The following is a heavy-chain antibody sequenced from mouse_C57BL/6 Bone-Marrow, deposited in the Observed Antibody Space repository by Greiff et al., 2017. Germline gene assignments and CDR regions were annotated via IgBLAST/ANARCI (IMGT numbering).Heavy chain of an antibody. V-gene: IGHV1-5*01. CDR2: IYPGNSDT. D-gene: IGHD1-1*01. CDR1: GYTFTSYW. J-gene: IGHJ2*01. Sequence: VQLQQSGTVLARPGASVKMSCKTSGYTFTSYWMHWVKQRPGQGLEWIGAIYPGNSDTSYNQKFKGKAKLTAVTSASTAYMELSSLTNEDSAVYYCTRREAYYGSSSGYFDYWGQGTTLTVSS. CDR3: TRREAYYGSSSGYFDY.